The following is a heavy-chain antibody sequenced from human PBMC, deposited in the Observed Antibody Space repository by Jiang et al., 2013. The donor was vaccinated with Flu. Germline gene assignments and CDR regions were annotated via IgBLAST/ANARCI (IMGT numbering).Heavy chain of an antibody. Sequence: WLGRTYYRSKWYIDYAESVKSRITINPDTSKNQFSLQLNSVTPEDTAVYYCARDGYTDGSNDGFDIWGQGTMVTVSS. J-gene: IGHJ3*02. CDR3: ARDGYTDGSNDGFDI. V-gene: IGHV6-1*01. CDR2: TYYRSKWYI. D-gene: IGHD5-18*01.